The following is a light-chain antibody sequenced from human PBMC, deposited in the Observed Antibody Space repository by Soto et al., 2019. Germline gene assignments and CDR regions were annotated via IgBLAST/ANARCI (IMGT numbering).Light chain of an antibody. CDR1: QSVSSSY. Sequence: EIVLTQSPGTLSLSPGERATLSCRASQSVSSSYLAWYQQKPGQAPRLLIYGASSRATGIPDRFSGSGSGTDFTITISRLEPEDFAVYYCQQYGSSYTFGLGTKLEIK. CDR2: GAS. J-gene: IGKJ2*01. CDR3: QQYGSSYT. V-gene: IGKV3-20*01.